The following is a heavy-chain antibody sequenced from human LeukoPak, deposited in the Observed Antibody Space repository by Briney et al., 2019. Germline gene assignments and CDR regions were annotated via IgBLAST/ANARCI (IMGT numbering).Heavy chain of an antibody. CDR1: GYTFTGCY. Sequence: ASVKVSCKASGYTFTGCYMHWVRQAPGQGLEWMGRINPNSGGTNYAQKFQGRVTMTRDTSISTAYMELSRLRSDDTAVYYCATEYYYDSSGYYSWGQGTLVTVSS. D-gene: IGHD3-22*01. CDR2: INPNSGGT. CDR3: ATEYYYDSSGYYS. V-gene: IGHV1-2*06. J-gene: IGHJ4*02.